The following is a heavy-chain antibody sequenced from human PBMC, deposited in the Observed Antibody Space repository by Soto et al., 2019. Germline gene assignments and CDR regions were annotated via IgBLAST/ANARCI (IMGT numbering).Heavy chain of an antibody. J-gene: IGHJ3*02. Sequence: SLRLSCAASGFTFDDYAMHWVRQAPGKGLEWVSGIGWNSGSIGYADSVKGRFTISRDNAKNSLYLQMNSLRAEDTALYYCASLVVGDAFDIWGQGTMVTVSS. CDR3: ASLVVGDAFDI. D-gene: IGHD2-15*01. V-gene: IGHV3-9*01. CDR2: IGWNSGSI. CDR1: GFTFDDYA.